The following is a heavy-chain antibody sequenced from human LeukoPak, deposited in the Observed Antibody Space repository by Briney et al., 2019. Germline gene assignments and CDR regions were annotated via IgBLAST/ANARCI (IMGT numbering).Heavy chain of an antibody. Sequence: SETLSLTCTVSGGSISSYYWSWIRQPPGKGLEWIGYIYYSGSTNYNPSLKSRVTISVDTSKNQFSLKLSSVTAADTAVYYCARVEGIAVAGPDYWGQGTLVTVSS. CDR1: GGSISSYY. V-gene: IGHV4-59*12. CDR3: ARVEGIAVAGPDY. CDR2: IYYSGST. D-gene: IGHD6-19*01. J-gene: IGHJ4*02.